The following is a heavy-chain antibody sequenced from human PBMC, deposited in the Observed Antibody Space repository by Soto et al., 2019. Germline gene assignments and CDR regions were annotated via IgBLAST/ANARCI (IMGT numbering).Heavy chain of an antibody. CDR1: GGSISSSSYY. Sequence: SETLSLTCSVSGGSISSSSYYWGWIRQPPGKGLEWIGSIYYSGSTYYNPSLKSRVTISVDTSKNQFSLKLSSVTAADTAVYYCARQYCSSTSCYSTYYYGMDVWGQGTTVTVSS. CDR2: IYYSGST. J-gene: IGHJ6*02. V-gene: IGHV4-39*01. CDR3: ARQYCSSTSCYSTYYYGMDV. D-gene: IGHD2-2*02.